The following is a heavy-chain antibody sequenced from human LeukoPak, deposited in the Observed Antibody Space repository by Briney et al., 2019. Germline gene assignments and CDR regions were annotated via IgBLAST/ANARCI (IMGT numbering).Heavy chain of an antibody. Sequence: SETLSLTCTVSGGSISSSSYYWGWIRQPPGKGLERIGSINYTRSTYYNPSLKSRVTISVDTSKNQFSLKLTSVTAADTAVYYCARGVTMIVVVIHDWYFDLWGRGTLVTVSS. D-gene: IGHD3-22*01. CDR2: INYTRST. J-gene: IGHJ2*01. CDR3: ARGVTMIVVVIHDWYFDL. CDR1: GGSISSSSYY. V-gene: IGHV4-39*01.